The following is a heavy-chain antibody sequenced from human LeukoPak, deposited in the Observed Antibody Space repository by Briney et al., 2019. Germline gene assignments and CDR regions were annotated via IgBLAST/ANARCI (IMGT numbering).Heavy chain of an antibody. CDR1: GFSFSSSW. Sequence: PGGSLRLSCAASGFSFSSSWMHWVRQVPGKGLEWVSRINDDETSTTYAESVKGRFTISRDNAKNSLYLQMNSLRAEDTAVYYCARDLWTGGVDYWGQGTLVTVSS. V-gene: IGHV3-74*01. CDR3: ARDLWTGGVDY. J-gene: IGHJ4*02. CDR2: INDDETST. D-gene: IGHD3-10*01.